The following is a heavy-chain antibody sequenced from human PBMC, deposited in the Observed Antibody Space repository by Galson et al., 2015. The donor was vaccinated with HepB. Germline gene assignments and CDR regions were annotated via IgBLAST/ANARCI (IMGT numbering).Heavy chain of an antibody. Sequence: ETLSLTCTVSGGSVSSGSYYWSWIRQPPGKGLEWIGYIYYSGSTNYNPSLKSRVTISVDTSKNQFSLKLSSVTAADTAVYYCARDVRFLEWLSLDYWGQGTLVTVSS. J-gene: IGHJ4*02. CDR3: ARDVRFLEWLSLDY. D-gene: IGHD3-3*01. CDR2: IYYSGST. CDR1: GGSVSSGSYY. V-gene: IGHV4-61*01.